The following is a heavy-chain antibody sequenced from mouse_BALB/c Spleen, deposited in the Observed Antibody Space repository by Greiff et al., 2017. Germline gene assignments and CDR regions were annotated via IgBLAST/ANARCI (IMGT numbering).Heavy chain of an antibody. CDR1: GFNIKDYY. D-gene: IGHD1-1*01. J-gene: IGHJ3*01. CDR3: ASDPTTGAY. V-gene: IGHV14-1*02. Sequence: EVQLQQSGAELVRPGALVKLSCKASGFNIKDYYMHWVKQRPEQGLEWIGWIDPENGNTIYDPKFQGKASITADTSSNTAYLQLSSLTSEDTAVYYCASDPTTGAYWGQGTLVTVSA. CDR2: IDPENGNT.